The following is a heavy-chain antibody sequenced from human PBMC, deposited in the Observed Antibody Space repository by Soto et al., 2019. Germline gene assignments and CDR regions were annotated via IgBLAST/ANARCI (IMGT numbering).Heavy chain of an antibody. CDR1: GNTLNAYY. CDR2: INPNAGTT. Sequence: QVQVVQSGAEVKQPGASVRVSCKASGNTLNAYYIHWVRQAPGQGLEWMGLINPNAGTTTYAQKFRDRVTLTRGSSPTTAYMELSSLRSDDTAVYYCASTDYDSGATLFYYAMDVWGQGTTVTVSS. V-gene: IGHV1-46*02. D-gene: IGHD3-16*01. CDR3: ASTDYDSGATLFYYAMDV. J-gene: IGHJ6*02.